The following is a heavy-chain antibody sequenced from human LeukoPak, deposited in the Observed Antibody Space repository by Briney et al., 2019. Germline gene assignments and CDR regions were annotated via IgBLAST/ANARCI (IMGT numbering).Heavy chain of an antibody. CDR3: ASQGVIAARPLDY. CDR1: GYSISSGYY. CDR2: IYHSGST. Sequence: SETLSLTCAVSGYSISSGYYWGWIRQPPGKGLEWIGSIYHSGSTYYNPSLKSRVTISVDTSKNQFSLKLSSVTAADTAVYYCASQGVIAARPLDYWGQGTLVTVSS. V-gene: IGHV4-38-2*01. D-gene: IGHD6-6*01. J-gene: IGHJ4*02.